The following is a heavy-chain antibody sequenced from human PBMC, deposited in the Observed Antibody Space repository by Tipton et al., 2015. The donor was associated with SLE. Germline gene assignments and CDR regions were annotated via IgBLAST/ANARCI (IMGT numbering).Heavy chain of an antibody. CDR3: ARDYKVTNPDQENFQY. CDR2: IYYSGST. D-gene: IGHD4-17*01. CDR1: GGSSSGYY. V-gene: IGHV4-31*11. J-gene: IGHJ1*01. Sequence: TLSLTCAVYGGSSSGYYWSWIRQHPGKGLEWIGCIYYSGSTDYYDPSLESRVSISIDTSKNEFSLKLSSVTAADTAVYYCARDYKVTNPDQENFQYWGQGTLVTVSS.